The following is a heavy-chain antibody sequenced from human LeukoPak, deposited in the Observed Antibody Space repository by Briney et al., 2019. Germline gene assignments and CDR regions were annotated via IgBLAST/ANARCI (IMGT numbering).Heavy chain of an antibody. J-gene: IGHJ6*03. CDR2: INHSGST. V-gene: IGHV4-34*01. CDR3: ARVVTTVTPYYMDV. CDR1: GGSFSGYY. D-gene: IGHD4-11*01. Sequence: PSETLSLTCAVYGGSFSGYYWSWIRQPPGKGLEWIGEINHSGSTNYNPSLKSRVTISVDTSKNQFSLKLSSVTAASTAVYYCARVVTTVTPYYMDVWGKGTTVTVSS.